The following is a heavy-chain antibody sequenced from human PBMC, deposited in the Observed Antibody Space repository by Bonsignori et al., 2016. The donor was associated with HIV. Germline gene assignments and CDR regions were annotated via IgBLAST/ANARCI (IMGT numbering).Heavy chain of an antibody. CDR2: MNPNSGNT. V-gene: IGHV1-8*01. J-gene: IGHJ4*02. D-gene: IGHD2-15*01. CDR3: ARVPDLGYCSGGSCYRFDY. Sequence: ASVKVSCKASGYTFTSYDTNWVRQATGQGLEWMGWMNPNSGNTGFAQKFQGRVTLTRDTSTNTAYMELSSLRSDDTAVYYCARVPDLGYCSGGSCYRFDYWGQGTLVTVSS. CDR1: GYTFTSYD.